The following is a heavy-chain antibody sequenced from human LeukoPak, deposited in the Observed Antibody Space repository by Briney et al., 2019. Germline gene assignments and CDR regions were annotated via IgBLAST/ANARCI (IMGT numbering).Heavy chain of an antibody. Sequence: PSETLSLTCTVSGGSISSGDYYWSWIRQPPGKGLEWIGYIYYSGSTYYNPSLKSRVTISVDTSKNQFSLKLSSVTAAATAVYYCARTAVLRYFDWLSIGFDYWGQGTLVTVSS. CDR3: ARTAVLRYFDWLSIGFDY. J-gene: IGHJ4*02. CDR1: GGSISSGDYY. V-gene: IGHV4-30-4*08. D-gene: IGHD3-9*01. CDR2: IYYSGST.